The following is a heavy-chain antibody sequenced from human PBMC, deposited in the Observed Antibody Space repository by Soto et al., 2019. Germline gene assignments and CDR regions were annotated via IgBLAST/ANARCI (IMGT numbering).Heavy chain of an antibody. Sequence: SETLSLTCTVSGGSISSSNYYWGWIRQHPGKGLEWIGRISYSGSTYYNPSLKSRVTISVDTSKSQLSLKLNSVTAADTAVYYCARRMLGYSNEFSWFDPWGQGILVTVSS. CDR1: GGSISSSNYY. CDR3: ARRMLGYSNEFSWFDP. CDR2: ISYSGST. V-gene: IGHV4-39*01. D-gene: IGHD5-12*01. J-gene: IGHJ5*02.